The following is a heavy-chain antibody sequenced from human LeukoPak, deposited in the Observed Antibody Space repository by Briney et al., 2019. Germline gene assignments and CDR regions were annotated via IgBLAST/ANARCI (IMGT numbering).Heavy chain of an antibody. Sequence: PGGSLRLSCAASGFTFDDYAMHWVRQAPGKGLDWVSGISWNSGSIGYADSVKGRFTISRDNAKNSLYLQMNSLRAEDTALYYCARGIAAAYDAFDIWGQGTMVTVSS. CDR3: ARGIAAAYDAFDI. CDR2: ISWNSGSI. D-gene: IGHD6-13*01. V-gene: IGHV3-9*01. CDR1: GFTFDDYA. J-gene: IGHJ3*02.